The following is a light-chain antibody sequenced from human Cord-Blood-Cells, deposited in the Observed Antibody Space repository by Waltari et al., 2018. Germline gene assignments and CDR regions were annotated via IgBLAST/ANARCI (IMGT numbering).Light chain of an antibody. CDR1: KLGDKY. CDR3: QAWDSSYVV. CDR2: QDS. Sequence: SSELTQPPSVSVSPGQTASITCSGDKLGDKYACWYQQKPGQSPVLVIYQDSKRPSGIPARFSGSNAGNTATLTISGTQAMDEADYYCQAWDSSYVVFGGGTKLTVL. J-gene: IGLJ2*01. V-gene: IGLV3-1*01.